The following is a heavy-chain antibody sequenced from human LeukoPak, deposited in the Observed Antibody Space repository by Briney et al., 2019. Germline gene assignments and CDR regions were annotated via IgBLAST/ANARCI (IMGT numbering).Heavy chain of an antibody. CDR3: VRTPTCSSGSCYPNWFDS. V-gene: IGHV5-51*01. Sequence: GESLKISCVGSGYRFSTYWIAWARQMPGKGLEWMAIVYPGDSNTKYSPSFQGQVTISADRSISVAYLQWSRLKASDTAMYYCVRTPTCSSGSCYPNWFDSWGQGTLVTVSS. CDR1: GYRFSTYW. J-gene: IGHJ5*01. CDR2: VYPGDSNT. D-gene: IGHD2-15*01.